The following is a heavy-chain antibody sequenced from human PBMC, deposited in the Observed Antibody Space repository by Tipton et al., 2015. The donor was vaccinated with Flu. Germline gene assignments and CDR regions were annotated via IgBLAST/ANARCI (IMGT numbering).Heavy chain of an antibody. D-gene: IGHD2-15*01. CDR1: GDSISTGSHY. CDR3: ARDYCSGGICYPDY. CDR2: IYTSGST. Sequence: LRLSCTVSGDSISTGSHYWNWIRQPAGKGLEWIGRIYTSGSTTYNPSLKSRVTISIDTSKNQFSLKLSSVTAADTAVYYCARDYCSGGICYPDYWGQGTLVAVSS. V-gene: IGHV4-61*02. J-gene: IGHJ4*02.